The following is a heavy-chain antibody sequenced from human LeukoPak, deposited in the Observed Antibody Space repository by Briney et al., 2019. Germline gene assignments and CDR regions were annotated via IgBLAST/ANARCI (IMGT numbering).Heavy chain of an antibody. CDR3: ARLGIAVDNWFDP. V-gene: IGHV4-59*01. CDR1: GGSISSYY. D-gene: IGHD6-19*01. Sequence: SETLSLTCTVSGGSISSYYWSWIRQPPGKGLEWIGYIYYSGSTNFSPSLESRVTMSVDTSKNQFTLKLTSVTAADTAMYYCARLGIAVDNWFDPWGQGTLVTVSS. CDR2: IYYSGST. J-gene: IGHJ5*02.